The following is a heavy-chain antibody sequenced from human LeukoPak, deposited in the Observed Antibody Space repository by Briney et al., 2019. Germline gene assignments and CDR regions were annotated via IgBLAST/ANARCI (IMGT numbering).Heavy chain of an antibody. CDR3: ARVTSSTSCYVDY. Sequence: SETLSLTCAVYGGSFSGYYWSWIRQPPGKGLEWIGEINHSGSTSYNPSLKSRVTISVDTSKNQFSLKLSSVTAADTAVYYCARVTSSTSCYVDYWGQGTLVTVSS. CDR2: INHSGST. CDR1: GGSFSGYY. D-gene: IGHD2-2*01. J-gene: IGHJ4*02. V-gene: IGHV4-34*01.